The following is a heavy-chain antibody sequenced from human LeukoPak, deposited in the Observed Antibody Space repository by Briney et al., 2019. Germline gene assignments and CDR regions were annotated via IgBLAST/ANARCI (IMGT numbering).Heavy chain of an antibody. V-gene: IGHV4-4*07. CDR1: GCSISSYY. CDR2: IYTSGST. CDR3: ARNLDDSTWRAIDY. Sequence: PSETLSLTCTVSGCSISSYYWSWIRQPAGKGLEWIGHIYTSGSTNYNPSLKSRVTMSVDTSKNQFSLKVSSVTAADTAVYYCARNLDDSTWRAIDYWGQGTLVTVSS. J-gene: IGHJ4*02. D-gene: IGHD6-13*01.